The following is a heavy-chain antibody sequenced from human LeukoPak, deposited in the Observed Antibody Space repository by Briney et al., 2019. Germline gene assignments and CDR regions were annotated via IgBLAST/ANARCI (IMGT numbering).Heavy chain of an antibody. CDR2: LYTSGST. Sequence: SETLSLTCTVSDGSISSYYWSWIRQPAGKGLEWIGRLYTSGSTNYNPSLKSRVTMSVDTSKNQFSLKLSSVTAADTAVYYCARGSAYCSSISCPPNYYYYYYMDVWGKGTTVTVSS. CDR3: ARGSAYCSSISCPPNYYYYYYMDV. D-gene: IGHD2-2*01. J-gene: IGHJ6*03. CDR1: DGSISSYY. V-gene: IGHV4-4*07.